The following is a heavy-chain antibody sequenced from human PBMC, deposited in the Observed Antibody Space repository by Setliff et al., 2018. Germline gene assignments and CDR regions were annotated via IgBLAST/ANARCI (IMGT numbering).Heavy chain of an antibody. V-gene: IGHV3-23*01. J-gene: IGHJ4*02. D-gene: IGHD3-10*01. CDR1: GFTFKTYA. CDR3: VTSTIIIYYFDF. CDR2: ITGSGGDR. Sequence: AGGSLRLSCAASGFTFKTYAMSWVRQAPGKGLEWVSSITGSGGDRDYADSVKGRFTISRDNSKNTLYLQMNSLRAEDTAVYYCVTSTIIIYYFDFWGQGTPVTVSS.